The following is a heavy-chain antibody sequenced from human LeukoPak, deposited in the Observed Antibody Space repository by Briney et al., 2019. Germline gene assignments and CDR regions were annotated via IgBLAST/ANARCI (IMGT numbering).Heavy chain of an antibody. V-gene: IGHV1-2*06. Sequence: ASVKVSCKASGYTFTAYHMHWVRQAPGQGLEWMGRINPNSGDTNYAQRFQGRVTMTRDTSISTAYMELSRLRSDDTAVYYCARDYCSSTSCLFDYWGQGTLVSVSS. CDR1: GYTFTAYH. CDR2: INPNSGDT. J-gene: IGHJ4*02. D-gene: IGHD2-2*01. CDR3: ARDYCSSTSCLFDY.